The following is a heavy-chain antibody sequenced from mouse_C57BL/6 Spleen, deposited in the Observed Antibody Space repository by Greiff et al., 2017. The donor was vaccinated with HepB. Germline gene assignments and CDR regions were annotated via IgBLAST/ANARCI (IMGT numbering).Heavy chain of an antibody. CDR1: GYTFTSYG. D-gene: IGHD2-2*01. CDR2: IYPRSGNT. CDR3: ARYGYEAKFGFDY. Sequence: VQLVESGAELARPGASVKLSCKASGYTFTSYGISWVKQRTGQGLEWIGEIYPRSGNTYYNEKFKGKATLTADKSSSTAYMELRSLTSEDSAVYFCARYGYEAKFGFDYWGQGTTLTVSS. J-gene: IGHJ2*01. V-gene: IGHV1-81*01.